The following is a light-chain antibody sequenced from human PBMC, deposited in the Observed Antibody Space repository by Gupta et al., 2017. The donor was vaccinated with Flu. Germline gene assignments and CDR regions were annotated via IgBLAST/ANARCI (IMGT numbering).Light chain of an antibody. J-gene: IGLJ3*02. CDR1: SSDVGGYSL. CDR2: DNT. V-gene: IGLV2-23*01. CDR3: CLDAGSSTWV. Sequence: SITTSCSGTSSDVGGYSLVSWYQQHPGQATKFLIYDNTKRPSGVPNRFSGSKSGNTASLTISGHQAEDEADYYCCLDAGSSTWVFGGGTKLTVL.